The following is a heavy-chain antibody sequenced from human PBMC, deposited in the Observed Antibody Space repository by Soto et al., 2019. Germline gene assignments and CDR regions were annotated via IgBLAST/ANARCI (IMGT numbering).Heavy chain of an antibody. J-gene: IGHJ6*02. CDR3: ARGYCSGGNCYSGMDV. Sequence: SVKVSCKASGGTFSTHAIIWVRQAPGHGLEWMGGIIPISGTTYYTQKFQGRVTITADEPTSTAFMELSSLKSEDAAVFYCARGYCSGGNCYSGMDVWGQGTMVTVSS. CDR2: IIPISGTT. D-gene: IGHD2-15*01. V-gene: IGHV1-69*13. CDR1: GGTFSTHA.